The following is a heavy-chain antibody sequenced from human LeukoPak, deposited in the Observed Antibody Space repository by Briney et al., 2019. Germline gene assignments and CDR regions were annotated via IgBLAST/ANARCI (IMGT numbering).Heavy chain of an antibody. CDR3: ARLQPNSGEWAFDI. J-gene: IGHJ3*02. V-gene: IGHV4-59*01. CDR1: GASISTYY. Sequence: SETLSLTCTVSGASISTYYWSWIRQSPGKGLERIGHLYSRGSPNYNPSLKRRVTISVDTSKNHFSLTLSSVTAADTAVYYCARLQPNSGEWAFDIWGQGTMVTVSS. D-gene: IGHD1-1*01. CDR2: LYSRGSP.